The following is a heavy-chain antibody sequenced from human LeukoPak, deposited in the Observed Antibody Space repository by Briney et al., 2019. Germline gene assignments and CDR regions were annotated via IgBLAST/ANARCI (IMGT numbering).Heavy chain of an antibody. J-gene: IGHJ4*02. CDR2: IYYSGST. Sequence: SETLSLTCTVSGGSFSSGSYYWSWIRQPPGTGLEWIGYIYYSGSTNYNPSLKSRVTISVDTSKNQFSLKLSSVTAADTAVYYCARGPPPDIVATIYFDYWGQGTLVTVSS. V-gene: IGHV4-61*01. D-gene: IGHD5-12*01. CDR1: GGSFSSGSYY. CDR3: ARGPPPDIVATIYFDY.